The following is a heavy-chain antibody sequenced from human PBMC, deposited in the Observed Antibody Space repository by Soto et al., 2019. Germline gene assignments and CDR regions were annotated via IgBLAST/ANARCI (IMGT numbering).Heavy chain of an antibody. Sequence: GGSLRLSCAASGFTFSSYSMNWVRQAPGKGLEWVSYISSSSTIYYADSVKGRFTISRDNAKNSLYLQMNSLRAEDTAVYYCARDRGGSYYDSSGYYPADYWGQGTLVTVSS. D-gene: IGHD3-22*01. CDR3: ARDRGGSYYDSSGYYPADY. V-gene: IGHV3-48*01. J-gene: IGHJ4*02. CDR1: GFTFSSYS. CDR2: ISSSSTI.